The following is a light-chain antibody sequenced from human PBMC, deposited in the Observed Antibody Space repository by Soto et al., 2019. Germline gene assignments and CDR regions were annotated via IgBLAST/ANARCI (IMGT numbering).Light chain of an antibody. CDR2: HAS. V-gene: IGKV3-15*01. CDR1: QSVSRN. J-gene: IGKJ1*01. Sequence: EIVMTQSPATLSVSLGERATLSCRASQSVSRNLAWYQQKPGQAPRLLIYHASTRATGIPARFSSSGSGTEITLTISSLQSEDFAVYYCQQYNNWPRTFGQGTKVEIK. CDR3: QQYNNWPRT.